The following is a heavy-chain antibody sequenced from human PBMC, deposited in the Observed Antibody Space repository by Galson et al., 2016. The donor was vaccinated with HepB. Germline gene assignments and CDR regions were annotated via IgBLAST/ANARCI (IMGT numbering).Heavy chain of an antibody. CDR2: ISITSGYK. Sequence: SLRLSCAASGFTLDNCGIHWVRQAPGQGLEWVSFISITSGYKYYADSLKGRVTISRDNAKNSLYLQMNSLRAEDTAVYYCARPPEGDRRYFDLWGRGTLVTVSS. CDR3: ARPPEGDRRYFDL. J-gene: IGHJ2*01. CDR1: GFTLDNCG. V-gene: IGHV3-21*01. D-gene: IGHD3-16*01.